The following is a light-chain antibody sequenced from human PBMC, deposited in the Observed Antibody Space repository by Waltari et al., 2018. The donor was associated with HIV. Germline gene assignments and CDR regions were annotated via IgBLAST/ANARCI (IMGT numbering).Light chain of an antibody. CDR2: INN. J-gene: IGLJ2*01. CDR3: EAVDDSLSNQVV. Sequence: HSVLPWPPPASGPPGPRVTLSYSGSCFILGNTCVYCYHQLPGTAPKLVMSINNQRPSGVPDRFSASKSGTSASLAISGLQSEDEADYYCEAVDDSLSNQVVFGGGTKLTVL. V-gene: IGLV1-47*01. CDR1: CFILGNTC.